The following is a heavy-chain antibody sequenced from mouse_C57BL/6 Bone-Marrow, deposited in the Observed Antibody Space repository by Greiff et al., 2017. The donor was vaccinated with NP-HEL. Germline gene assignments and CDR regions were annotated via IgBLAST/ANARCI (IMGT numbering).Heavy chain of an antibody. D-gene: IGHD1-1*01. CDR2: IYPGDGDT. CDR3: ARPITTVVAPHYAMDY. V-gene: IGHV1-80*01. CDR1: GYAFSSYW. Sequence: VQRVESGAELVKPGASVKISCKASGYAFSSYWMNWVKQRPGKGLEWIGQIYPGDGDTNYNGKFKGKATLTADKSSSTAYMQLSSLTSEDSAVYFCARPITTVVAPHYAMDYWGQGTSVTVSS. J-gene: IGHJ4*01.